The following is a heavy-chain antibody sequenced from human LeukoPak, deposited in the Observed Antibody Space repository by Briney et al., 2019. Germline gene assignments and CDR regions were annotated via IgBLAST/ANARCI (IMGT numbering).Heavy chain of an antibody. J-gene: IGHJ5*02. D-gene: IGHD6-13*01. CDR2: VYSGST. CDR1: GGSISTYY. CDR3: ARVRSWYVGWFDP. Sequence: SETLSLTCTVSGGSISTYYWSWIRQPPGKGLEWIGYVYSGSTNYNPSLKSRVTISVDTSKNQFSLKLSSVTAADTAVYYCARVRSWYVGWFDPWGQGTLVTVSS. V-gene: IGHV4-59*01.